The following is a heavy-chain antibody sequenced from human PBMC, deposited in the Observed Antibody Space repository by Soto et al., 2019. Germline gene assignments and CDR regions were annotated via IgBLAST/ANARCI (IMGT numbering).Heavy chain of an antibody. J-gene: IGHJ3*02. Sequence: ASVKVSCKASGYTFTSYDINWVRQATGQGLEWMGWMNPNSGNTGYAQKFQGRVTMTRNTSISTAYMELSSLRSEDTAVYYCAVHVHYYDSGDFDIWGQGTMVTVSS. CDR1: GYTFTSYD. CDR3: AVHVHYYDSGDFDI. D-gene: IGHD3-22*01. CDR2: MNPNSGNT. V-gene: IGHV1-8*01.